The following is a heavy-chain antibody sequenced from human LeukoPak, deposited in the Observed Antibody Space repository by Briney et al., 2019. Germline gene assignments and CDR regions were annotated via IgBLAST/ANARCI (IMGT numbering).Heavy chain of an antibody. CDR1: GYTLTELS. J-gene: IGHJ5*01. CDR2: FDPEDGET. V-gene: IGHV1-24*01. Sequence: ASVKVSCKVSGYTLTELSMHWVRQAPGKGLEWMGGFDPEDGETIYAQKFQGRVTMTEDTSTDTAYMELSSLRSEDTAVYYCATSLRPNYYDSSGFLGFDSWGQGTLVTVSS. D-gene: IGHD3-22*01. CDR3: ATSLRPNYYDSSGFLGFDS.